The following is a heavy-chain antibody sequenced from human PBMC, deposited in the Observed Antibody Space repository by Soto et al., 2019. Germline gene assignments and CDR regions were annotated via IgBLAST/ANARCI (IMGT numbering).Heavy chain of an antibody. Sequence: PSETLSLTCTVSGGSISSYYWSWIRQPPGKGLEWIGYIYYSGSTNYNPSLKSRVTISVDTSKNQFSLKLSSVTAADTAVYYCARGRYYVNLSLWGQGTLVTVSS. J-gene: IGHJ4*02. V-gene: IGHV4-59*01. CDR1: GGSISSYY. CDR2: IYYSGST. D-gene: IGHD3-10*02. CDR3: ARGRYYVNLSL.